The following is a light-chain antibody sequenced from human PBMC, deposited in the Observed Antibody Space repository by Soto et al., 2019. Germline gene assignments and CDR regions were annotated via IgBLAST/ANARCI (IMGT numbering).Light chain of an antibody. CDR1: QGIRDE. CDR2: AAS. CDR3: LHDYDYPRT. Sequence: AIQMTQSPSSLSASVGDRVTITCRASQGIRDELGWYQQKAGKAPNLLISAASRLQSGVPSRFSGRGSGTDFTLTISSLQPEDFATYYCLHDYDYPRTSRQGTKVDIK. V-gene: IGKV1-6*01. J-gene: IGKJ1*01.